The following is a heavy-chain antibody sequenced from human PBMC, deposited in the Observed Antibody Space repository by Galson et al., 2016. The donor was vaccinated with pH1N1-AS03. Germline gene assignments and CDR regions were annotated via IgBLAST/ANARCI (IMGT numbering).Heavy chain of an antibody. Sequence: SVKVSCKASGHSFSSYTVHWVRQAPGQRLEWMGWISPGNADTKYSHNFEDRVTITSATSATTAYMGLSSLRSEDTAVYYCAREVYYHESSCDYISRGFDYWGQGTLVIVSS. CDR3: AREVYYHESSCDYISRGFDY. V-gene: IGHV1-3*01. CDR1: GHSFSSYT. J-gene: IGHJ4*02. CDR2: ISPGNADT. D-gene: IGHD3-22*01.